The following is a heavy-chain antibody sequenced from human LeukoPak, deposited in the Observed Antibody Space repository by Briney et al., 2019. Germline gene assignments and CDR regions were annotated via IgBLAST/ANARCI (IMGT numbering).Heavy chain of an antibody. CDR3: ARVGSVTNFGVVSYYFDY. Sequence: GESLKISCKASGYSFDYYWIAWVRQMPGKGLEWMEIIYPDDSDSTYSPSFQGQVTISVDKYINTAYLQWSSLKASNTAIYYCARVGSVTNFGVVSYYFDYWGQGTLVTVSS. V-gene: IGHV5-51*01. J-gene: IGHJ4*02. CDR2: IYPDDSDS. CDR1: GYSFDYYW. D-gene: IGHD3-3*01.